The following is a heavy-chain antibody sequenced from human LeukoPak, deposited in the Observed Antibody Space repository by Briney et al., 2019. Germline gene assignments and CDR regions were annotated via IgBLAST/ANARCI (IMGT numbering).Heavy chain of an antibody. J-gene: IGHJ6*02. D-gene: IGHD6-13*01. V-gene: IGHV1-8*01. Sequence: GASVKVSCKASGYTFTSYDINWVRQATGQGLEWMGWMNPNSGNTGYAQKFQGRVTMTRNTSISTAYMELSSLRSEDTAVYYCARVGWGSSWPHYHYGMDVWGQGTTVTVSS. CDR2: MNPNSGNT. CDR3: ARVGWGSSWPHYHYGMDV. CDR1: GYTFTSYD.